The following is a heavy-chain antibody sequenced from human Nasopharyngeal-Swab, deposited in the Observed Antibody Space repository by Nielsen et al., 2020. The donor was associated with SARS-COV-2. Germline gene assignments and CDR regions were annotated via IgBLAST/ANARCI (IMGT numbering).Heavy chain of an antibody. D-gene: IGHD2-2*01. V-gene: IGHV1-8*01. Sequence: ASAMVFCNASGYIFTSYYTNWVRHAAAQGVEWMGWMNPNSGNTGYEQKFQGRVIMTRNTSISTAYMELSSLKSEDTATYYCARGWDEYPKGRFDPWGQGTRVTVSS. J-gene: IGHJ5*02. CDR2: MNPNSGNT. CDR1: GYIFTSYY. CDR3: ARGWDEYPKGRFDP.